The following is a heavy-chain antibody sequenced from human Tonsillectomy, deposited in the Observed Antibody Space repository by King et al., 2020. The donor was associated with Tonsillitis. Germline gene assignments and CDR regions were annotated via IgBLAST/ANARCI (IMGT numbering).Heavy chain of an antibody. CDR3: ARHSMEIPTTPFDY. CDR2: ISYSGST. Sequence: QLQESGPGLVKPSETLSLTCTVSGGSISSYYWSWIRQPPGKGLEWIGYISYSGSTNYNPSLKSRVAMSVDTSKNQFSLKLSSVTAADTAVYYCARHSMEIPTTPFDYWGQGILVTVSS. CDR1: GGSISSYY. V-gene: IGHV4-59*08. J-gene: IGHJ4*02. D-gene: IGHD1-1*01.